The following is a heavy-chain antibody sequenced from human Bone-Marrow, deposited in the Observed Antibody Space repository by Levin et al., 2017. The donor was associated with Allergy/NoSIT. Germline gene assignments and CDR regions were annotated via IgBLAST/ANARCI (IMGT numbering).Heavy chain of an antibody. CDR1: RFTFSSYS. V-gene: IGHV3-48*01. CDR3: ARTSADGTCYFDF. D-gene: IGHD6-13*01. J-gene: IGHJ4*02. CDR2: ISSSSTTM. Sequence: GESLKISCAASRFTFSSYSMNWVRLAPGKGLEWVSYISSSSTTMYYAESVKGRFTISRDNAKNSLYLQMDSLRAEDTAVYYCARTSADGTCYFDFWGQGTLVTVSS.